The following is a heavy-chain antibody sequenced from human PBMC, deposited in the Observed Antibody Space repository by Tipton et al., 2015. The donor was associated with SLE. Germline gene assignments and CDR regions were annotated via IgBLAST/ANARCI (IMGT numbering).Heavy chain of an antibody. CDR3: AGGAGPITPMGNDSCYDAMDV. V-gene: IGHV1-46*01. D-gene: IGHD3-3*01. CDR1: GYTFTSYY. Sequence: QSGAEVKKPGASVKVSCKASGYTFTSYYMHWVRQAPGQGLEWMGIINPSGGNTSYAQKFQGRVTMTRDTSTSTVYMELSSLRSEDSPGYYCAGGAGPITPMGNDSCYDAMDVWGKGTTVTVSS. J-gene: IGHJ6*04. CDR2: INPSGGNT.